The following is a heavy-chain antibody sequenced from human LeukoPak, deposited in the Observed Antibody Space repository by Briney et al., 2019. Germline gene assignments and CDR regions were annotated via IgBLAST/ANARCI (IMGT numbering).Heavy chain of an antibody. D-gene: IGHD4-17*01. CDR2: ISSSGVST. Sequence: PGGSLRLSCAASGFTFSSYSMNWVRQAPGKGLEWVSVISSSGVSTWYADSVRGRFTISRDDSKNTLYLQMTSLRAEDTAIYYCAKDAWTTVTRWIDYWGQGTLVTVSS. V-gene: IGHV3-23*01. CDR1: GFTFSSYS. J-gene: IGHJ4*02. CDR3: AKDAWTTVTRWIDY.